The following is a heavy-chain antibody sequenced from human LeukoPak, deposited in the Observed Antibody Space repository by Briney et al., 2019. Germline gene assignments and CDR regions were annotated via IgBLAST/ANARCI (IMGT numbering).Heavy chain of an antibody. CDR2: IIPIFGTA. CDR3: ASGSKRAGYFDY. Sequence: SVKVSCKASGGTFISYAISWVRQAPGQGLEWMGGIIPIFGTANYAQKFQGRVTITADESTSTAYMELSSLRSEDTAVYYCASGSKRAGYFDYWGQGTLVTVSS. J-gene: IGHJ4*02. CDR1: GGTFISYA. V-gene: IGHV1-69*13. D-gene: IGHD3-10*01.